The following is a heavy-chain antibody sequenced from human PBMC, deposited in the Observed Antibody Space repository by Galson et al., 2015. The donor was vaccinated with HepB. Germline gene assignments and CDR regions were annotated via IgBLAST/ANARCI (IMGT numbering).Heavy chain of an antibody. V-gene: IGHV1-46*01. J-gene: IGHJ4*02. CDR2: INPSGGST. CDR3: ARDRYSGYGDIDY. Sequence: SVKVSCKVSGYTFTSYYMHWVRQAPGQGLEWMGIINPSGGSTSYAQKFQGRVTMTRDTSTSTVYMELSSLRSEDTAVYYCARDRYSGYGDIDYWGQGTLVTVSS. CDR1: GYTFTSYY. D-gene: IGHD5-12*01.